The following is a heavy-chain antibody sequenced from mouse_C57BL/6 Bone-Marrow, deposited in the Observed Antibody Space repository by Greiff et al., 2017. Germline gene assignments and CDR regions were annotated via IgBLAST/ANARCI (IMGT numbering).Heavy chain of an antibody. CDR3: TRSMHYFDY. CDR2: IDPKTGST. CDR1: GYTFTDYE. Sequence: QVQLQQSGAELVRPGASVTLSCKASGYTFTDYEMHWVKQTPVHGLEWIGAIDPKTGSTAYNQKFKGKAILTADKSSSTAYMELRSLTSEDAAVYYCTRSMHYFDYWGQGTTLTVSS. J-gene: IGHJ2*01. D-gene: IGHD2-3*01. V-gene: IGHV1-15*01.